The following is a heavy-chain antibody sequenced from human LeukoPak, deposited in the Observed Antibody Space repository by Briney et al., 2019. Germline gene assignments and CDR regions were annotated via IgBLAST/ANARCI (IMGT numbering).Heavy chain of an antibody. CDR2: IIPIFGTA. Sequence: SSVKVSCKXSGGTFSSYAISWVRQAPGQGLEWMGRIIPIFGTANYAQKFQGRVTITTDESTSTAYMELSSLRSEDTAVYYCARGRYYDFWSGYYTPLFDYWGQGTLVTVPS. CDR1: GGTFSSYA. J-gene: IGHJ4*02. D-gene: IGHD3-3*01. V-gene: IGHV1-69*05. CDR3: ARGRYYDFWSGYYTPLFDY.